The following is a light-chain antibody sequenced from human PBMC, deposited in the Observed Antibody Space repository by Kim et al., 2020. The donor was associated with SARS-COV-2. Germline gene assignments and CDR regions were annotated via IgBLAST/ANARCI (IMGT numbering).Light chain of an antibody. Sequence: ALGQTIRITCQGDSLRTYYASWYQQKAGQAPVLVIYGRNNRPSGIPDRFSGSYSRDTASLTLTGAQAGDEADYYCSSRDSSNNHWVFGGGTKVTVL. CDR3: SSRDSSNNHWV. J-gene: IGLJ3*02. V-gene: IGLV3-19*01. CDR2: GRN. CDR1: SLRTYY.